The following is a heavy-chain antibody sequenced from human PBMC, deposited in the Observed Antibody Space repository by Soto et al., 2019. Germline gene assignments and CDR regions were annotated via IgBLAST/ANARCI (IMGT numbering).Heavy chain of an antibody. V-gene: IGHV1-69*08. D-gene: IGHD6-19*01. J-gene: IGHJ3*02. CDR1: GDSFSSYT. CDR2: IVPLLGTT. CDR3: ARDLSAVAGTQAFYI. Sequence: QVQLVQSGAAVEKPGSSVKISCKASGDSFSSYTLSWMRQAPGHGLEWMGRIVPLLGTTNYAQKFQGSVTCTADKSTSTVYMEVRSLRSEDTALYYCARDLSAVAGTQAFYIWGQGTMVIVSS.